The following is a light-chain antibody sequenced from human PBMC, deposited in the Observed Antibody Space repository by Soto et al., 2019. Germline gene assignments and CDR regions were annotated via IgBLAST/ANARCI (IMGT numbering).Light chain of an antibody. CDR2: DAS. CDR1: TGDVGAYDF. Sequence: QSALTQPRSVSGSPGQSVTISCTGTTGDVGAYDFVSWYQHHPAKAPKLMIYDASKRPSGVPDRFSASKSGNTASLTISGLQAEDEADYYCQSYDRSLSGSVFGGGTKLTVL. CDR3: QSYDRSLSGSV. V-gene: IGLV2-11*01. J-gene: IGLJ3*02.